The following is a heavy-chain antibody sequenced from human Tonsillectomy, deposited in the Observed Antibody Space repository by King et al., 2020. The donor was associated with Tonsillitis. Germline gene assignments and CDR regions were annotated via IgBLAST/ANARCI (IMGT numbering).Heavy chain of an antibody. CDR3: AKDRPYCSGGSCYGDYFDY. J-gene: IGHJ4*02. V-gene: IGHV3-30*18. CDR1: GFTFSSYG. CDR2: ILYDGSNK. Sequence: VQLVQSGGGVVQPGRSLRLSCAASGFTFSSYGMHLVRQAPGEGLGGVAVILYDGSNKYYSESVKGRFTTSRDNSKNTLYLQMNSLRAEDTAVYYCAKDRPYCSGGSCYGDYFDYWGQGTLVTVSS. D-gene: IGHD2-15*01.